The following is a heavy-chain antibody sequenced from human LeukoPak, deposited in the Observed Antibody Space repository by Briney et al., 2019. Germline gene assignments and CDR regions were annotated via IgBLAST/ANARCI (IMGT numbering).Heavy chain of an antibody. CDR3: ARGEYYYDGGY. CDR1: GLTFSSFW. J-gene: IGHJ1*01. D-gene: IGHD3-22*01. Sequence: PGGSLRLSCAASGLTFSSFWMSWLRQVPGKGLEWVANIKQDGSEKYYVDSVKGRFTISRDNAKNSLYLQMNSLRDEDTAVYYCARGEYYYDGGYWGQGTLVTVSS. V-gene: IGHV3-7*04. CDR2: IKQDGSEK.